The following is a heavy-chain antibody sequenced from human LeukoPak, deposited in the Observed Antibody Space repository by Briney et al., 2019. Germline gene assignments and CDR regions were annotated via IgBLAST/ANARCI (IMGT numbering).Heavy chain of an antibody. V-gene: IGHV3-23*01. CDR1: GFTFSNYA. D-gene: IGHD2-2*01. CDR2: ISGSGGST. CDR3: AKDPARIVVVPAAHRFDY. J-gene: IGHJ4*02. Sequence: PGGSLRLSCAASGFTFSNYAMSWVRQTPGKGLEWVSAISGSGGSTYYADSVKGRFTISRDSSKNTLYLQMNSLRAEDTALYYCAKDPARIVVVPAAHRFDYWGQGTLVTVSS.